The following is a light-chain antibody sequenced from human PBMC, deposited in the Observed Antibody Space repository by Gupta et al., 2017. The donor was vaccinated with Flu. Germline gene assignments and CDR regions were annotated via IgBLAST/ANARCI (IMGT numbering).Light chain of an antibody. CDR1: QSILYSSDNKTY. CDR2: GAS. J-gene: IGKJ2*01. Sequence: DIVITQSPESLTVSLSESNTITSKSIQSILYSSDNKTYLACYQQKPGQPPRLLIYGASTRQPGVPDRFSGSGYDTDFTLTISSLQAEDVAVYYCQQYYKTPVAFGQGTKVEIK. V-gene: IGKV4-1*01. CDR3: QQYYKTPVA.